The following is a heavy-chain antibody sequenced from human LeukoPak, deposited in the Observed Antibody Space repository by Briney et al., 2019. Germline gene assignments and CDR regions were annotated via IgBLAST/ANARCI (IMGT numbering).Heavy chain of an antibody. D-gene: IGHD3-10*01. V-gene: IGHV4-4*07. CDR3: ARASYGSGSYKY. CDR1: GGSIGSYY. J-gene: IGHJ4*02. CDR2: IYTSGST. Sequence: SETLSLTCSVSGGSIGSYYWSWIRQPAGKGLEWIGRIYTSGSTNYNPSLKSRVTMSVDTSKNQISLKLSSVTAADTAVYYCARASYGSGSYKYWGQGTLVTVSS.